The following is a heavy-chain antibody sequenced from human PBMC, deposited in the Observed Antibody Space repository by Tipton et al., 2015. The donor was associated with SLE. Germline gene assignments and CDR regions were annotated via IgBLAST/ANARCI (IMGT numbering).Heavy chain of an antibody. D-gene: IGHD3-22*01. CDR2: IYYSGSA. J-gene: IGHJ6*03. CDR3: ARGRSYDSSGYYFYYYYYMDV. V-gene: IGHV4-59*01. CDR1: GGSITSYY. Sequence: TLSLTCTVSGGSITSYYWSWIRQPPGKGLEWIGYIYYSGSANYNPSFKSRVTLSVDTSKNQFSLKLSSVTAADTAVYYCARGRSYDSSGYYFYYYYYMDVWGKGTTVTVSS.